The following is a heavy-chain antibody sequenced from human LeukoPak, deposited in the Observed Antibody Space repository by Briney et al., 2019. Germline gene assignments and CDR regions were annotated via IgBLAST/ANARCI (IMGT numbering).Heavy chain of an antibody. V-gene: IGHV3-23*01. Sequence: GGSLRLSCAASEFTFSSYSMNWVRQAPGKGLEWVSGITDSGRKTYYADSVKGRFSISRDNSKNTVYLQMSDLRAEDTAVYYCAKITKATTPNYWGQGTLVTVSS. J-gene: IGHJ4*02. CDR3: AKITKATTPNY. CDR1: EFTFSSYS. CDR2: ITDSGRKT. D-gene: IGHD4-17*01.